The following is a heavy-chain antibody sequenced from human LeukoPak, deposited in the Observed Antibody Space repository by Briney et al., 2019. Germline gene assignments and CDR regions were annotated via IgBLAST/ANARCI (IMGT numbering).Heavy chain of an antibody. CDR3: ARCPQPWLSWYFDL. CDR1: GFTFSSYA. D-gene: IGHD3-9*01. V-gene: IGHV3-30*01. CDR2: ISYDGSNK. J-gene: IGHJ2*01. Sequence: PGRSLRLSCAASGFTFSSYAMHWVRQAPGKGLEWVAVISYDGSNKFYADSVKGRFTISRDNSKNTLYLQMNSLRAEDTAVYYCARCPQPWLSWYFDLWGRGTLVTVSS.